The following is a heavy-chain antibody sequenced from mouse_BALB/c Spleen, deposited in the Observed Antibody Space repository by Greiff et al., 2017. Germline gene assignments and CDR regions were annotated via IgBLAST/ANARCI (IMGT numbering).Heavy chain of an antibody. D-gene: IGHD2-10*02. V-gene: IGHV10-1*02. Sequence: EVQLVESGGGLVQPKGSLKLSCAASGFTFNTYAMNWVRQAPGKGLEWVARIRSKSNNYATYYADSVKDRFTISRDDSQSMLYLQMNNLKTEDTAMYYCVRVEKYGPYAMDYWGQGTSVTVSS. CDR1: GFTFNTYA. CDR3: VRVEKYGPYAMDY. CDR2: IRSKSNNYAT. J-gene: IGHJ4*01.